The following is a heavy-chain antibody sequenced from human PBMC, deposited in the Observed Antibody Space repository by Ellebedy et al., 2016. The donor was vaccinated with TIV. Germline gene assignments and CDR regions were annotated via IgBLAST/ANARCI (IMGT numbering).Heavy chain of an antibody. CDR2: ISGSGGST. D-gene: IGHD3-22*01. Sequence: PGGSLRLSCAASGFTFSSYAMSWVRQAPGKGLEWVSAISGSGGSTYYADSVKGRFTISRDNSKNTLYLQMNSLRAEDTAVYYCAKSVQVWYDSSGYYYVSSAFDIWGQGTMVTVSS. CDR3: AKSVQVWYDSSGYYYVSSAFDI. CDR1: GFTFSSYA. V-gene: IGHV3-23*01. J-gene: IGHJ3*02.